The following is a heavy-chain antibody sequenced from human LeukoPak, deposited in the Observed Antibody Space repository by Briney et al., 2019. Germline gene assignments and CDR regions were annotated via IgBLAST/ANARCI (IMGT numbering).Heavy chain of an antibody. Sequence: SETLSLTCAVYGGSFSGYYWSWIRQPPGKGLEWIGEINHSGSTNYNPSLKSRVTISVDTSKNQFSLKLSSVTAADTAVYYCARGRTMTKSFDIWGQGTMVTVSS. CDR2: INHSGST. J-gene: IGHJ3*02. V-gene: IGHV4-34*01. CDR3: ARGRTMTKSFDI. CDR1: GGSFSGYY. D-gene: IGHD3-22*01.